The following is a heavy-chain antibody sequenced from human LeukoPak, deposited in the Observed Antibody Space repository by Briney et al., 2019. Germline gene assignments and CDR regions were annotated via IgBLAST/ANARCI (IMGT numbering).Heavy chain of an antibody. V-gene: IGHV1-69*13. D-gene: IGHD6-25*01. CDR3: ARVKAAALPYFDY. Sequence: GASVKVSCXASGGTFSSYAISWVRQAPGQGLGWMGGIIPIFGTANYAQKFQGRVTITADESTSTAYMELSSLRSEDTAVYYCARVKAAALPYFDYWGQGTLVTVSS. CDR2: IIPIFGTA. J-gene: IGHJ4*02. CDR1: GGTFSSYA.